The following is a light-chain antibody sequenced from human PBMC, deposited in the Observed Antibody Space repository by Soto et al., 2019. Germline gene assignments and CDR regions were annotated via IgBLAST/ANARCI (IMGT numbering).Light chain of an antibody. CDR3: QHYYNWPQGGYT. V-gene: IGKV3-15*01. Sequence: EIVMTQSPATLSVSPGERATLSCRASQSVSSSLAWYQQKPGQAPRLLIYGASTRATGIPARFSGSGSGTEFTLTISSLQSEYFAVYYSQHYYNWPQGGYTFGQGTKLEIK. J-gene: IGKJ2*01. CDR2: GAS. CDR1: QSVSSS.